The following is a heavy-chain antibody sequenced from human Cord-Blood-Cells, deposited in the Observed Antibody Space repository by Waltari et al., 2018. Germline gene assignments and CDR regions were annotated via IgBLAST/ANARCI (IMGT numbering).Heavy chain of an antibody. V-gene: IGHV1-69*10. Sequence: QVQLVQSGAEVKKPGSSVKVSCKASGGTFSSYATSWVRQAPGQGLEWMGGIIPILGIANYAQKFQGRVTITADKSTSTAYMELSSLRSEDTAVYYCARGYCSGGSCYFDYWGQGTLVTVSS. J-gene: IGHJ4*02. CDR3: ARGYCSGGSCYFDY. CDR2: IIPILGIA. CDR1: GGTFSSYA. D-gene: IGHD2-15*01.